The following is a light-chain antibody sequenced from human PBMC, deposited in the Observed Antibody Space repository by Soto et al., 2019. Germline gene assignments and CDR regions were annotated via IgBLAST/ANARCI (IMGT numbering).Light chain of an antibody. V-gene: IGLV1-44*01. Sequence: QSALTQPPSTSGTPGQRVAISCSGTYSNIGNNHVSWYRHVPGTAPKLLIHSSNERPSGVPDRFSGSKSATSASLAISGLQSEHEAHYSCEAWDDSLNAVIFGGGTKLTVL. CDR1: YSNIGNNH. CDR2: SSN. CDR3: EAWDDSLNAVI. J-gene: IGLJ2*01.